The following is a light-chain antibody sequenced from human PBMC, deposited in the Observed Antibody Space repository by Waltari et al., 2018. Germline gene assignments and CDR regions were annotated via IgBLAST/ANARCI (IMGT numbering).Light chain of an antibody. CDR2: TAS. J-gene: IGKJ1*01. CDR3: QQSYSSPWT. Sequence: DIQMTQSPPALSASVGDRVVITCRASQSISDYLHWYQQKPGRVPRVLIYTASSLQRGVPTRFSGSGSGTEFTLTISTLQPEDAATYYCQQSYSSPWTFGLGTKVEIK. V-gene: IGKV1-39*01. CDR1: QSISDY.